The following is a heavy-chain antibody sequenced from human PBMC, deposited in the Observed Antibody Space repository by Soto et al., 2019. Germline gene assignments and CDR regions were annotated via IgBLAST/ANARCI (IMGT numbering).Heavy chain of an antibody. V-gene: IGHV3-64D*08. D-gene: IGHD6-13*01. J-gene: IGHJ4*02. CDR2: ISSNGGST. Sequence: GGSLRLSCSASGFTFSSYAMHWVRQAPGKGLEYVSAISSNGGSTYYADSVKGRFTISRDNSKNTLYLQMSSLRAEDTAVYYCARDRGIAAAGYDYWGQGTLVTVSS. CDR3: ARDRGIAAAGYDY. CDR1: GFTFSSYA.